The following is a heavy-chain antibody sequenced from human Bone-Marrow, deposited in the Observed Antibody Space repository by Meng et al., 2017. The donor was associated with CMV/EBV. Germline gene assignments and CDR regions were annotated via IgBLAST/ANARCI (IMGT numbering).Heavy chain of an antibody. D-gene: IGHD3-10*01. J-gene: IGHJ6*02. CDR2: IYYSGST. Sequence: SETLSLTCTVSGGSISSYYWSWIRPPPGKGLEWIGYIYYSGSTNYNPSLKSRVTISVDTSKNQFSLKLSSVPAADTAVYYCARAGSAMVRGGKGAIFYYYGMDVWGQGTTVTVSS. CDR1: GGSISSYY. V-gene: IGHV4-59*01. CDR3: ARAGSAMVRGGKGAIFYYYGMDV.